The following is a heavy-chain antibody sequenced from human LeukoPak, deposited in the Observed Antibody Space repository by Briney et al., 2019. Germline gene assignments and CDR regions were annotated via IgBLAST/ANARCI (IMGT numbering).Heavy chain of an antibody. D-gene: IGHD4-17*01. V-gene: IGHV3-48*01. Sequence: LVESGGGLVQPGGSLRLSCAASGFTFSSYSMNWVRQAPGKGLEWVSHISSGSGSISYADSVKGRFTISRDNSKNTLYLQMNSLRAEDTAVYYCAKDDYGDPISLDYWGQGTLVTVSS. CDR2: ISSGSGSI. CDR1: GFTFSSYS. J-gene: IGHJ4*02. CDR3: AKDDYGDPISLDY.